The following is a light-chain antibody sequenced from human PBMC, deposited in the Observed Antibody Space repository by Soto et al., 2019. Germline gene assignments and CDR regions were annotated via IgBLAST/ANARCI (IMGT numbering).Light chain of an antibody. CDR3: QQRSNWPPLIT. CDR1: QSVSSY. V-gene: IGKV3-11*01. CDR2: DAS. Sequence: EIVLTQSPVTLSLSPWERATLSCRASQSVSSYLAWYQQKPGQAPRLLIYDASNRATGIPARFSGSGSGTDFTLTISSLEPEDFAVYYCQQRSNWPPLITFGQGTRLEIK. J-gene: IGKJ5*01.